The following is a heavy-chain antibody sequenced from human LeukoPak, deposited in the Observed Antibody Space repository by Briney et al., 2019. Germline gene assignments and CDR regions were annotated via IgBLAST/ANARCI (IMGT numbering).Heavy chain of an antibody. D-gene: IGHD3-16*01. V-gene: IGHV4-39*01. J-gene: IGHJ4*02. Sequence: SETLSLTCTVSGGSISSSSFYWGWIRQPPGKGPEWIGSIYYSGSTYYNPSLKSRVTISEDTSKNQFSLKLSSVTAADTAVYYWAKKGPYVWGSFFCFDYWDRETRVTVS. CDR3: AKKGPYVWGSFFCFDY. CDR2: IYYSGST. CDR1: GGSISSSSFY.